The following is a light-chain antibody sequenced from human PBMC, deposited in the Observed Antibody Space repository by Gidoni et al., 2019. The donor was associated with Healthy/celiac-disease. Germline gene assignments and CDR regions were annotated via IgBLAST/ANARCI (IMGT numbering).Light chain of an antibody. CDR2: AAS. CDR1: QSISSY. CDR3: QQSYSTPRALT. J-gene: IGKJ4*01. V-gene: IGKV1-39*01. Sequence: DIQMTQSPSSLSASVGDRVTITCRASQSISSYLNWYQQKPGKAPQLLIYAASSLQSGVPSRFSGSGSGTDFTLTISSPQPEDFATYYCQQSYSTPRALTFGGGTKVEIK.